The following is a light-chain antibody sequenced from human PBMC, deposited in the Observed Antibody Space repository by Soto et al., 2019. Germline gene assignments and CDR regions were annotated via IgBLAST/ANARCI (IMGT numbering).Light chain of an antibody. CDR1: QGIGSY. J-gene: IGKJ5*01. CDR3: QQLNSYPIT. CDR2: AAS. Sequence: DIQLTQSPSFLSASVGDRVTITCRASQGIGSYVAWYQQKPGKAPELLIYAASTLQSGVPSRFSGRGSGTEFTLTISSLQPEDFATYYCQQLNSYPITFGQGTRLEIK. V-gene: IGKV1-9*01.